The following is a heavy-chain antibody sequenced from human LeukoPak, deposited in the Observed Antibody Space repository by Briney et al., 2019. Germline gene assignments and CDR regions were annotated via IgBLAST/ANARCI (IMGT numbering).Heavy chain of an antibody. CDR2: IKSKTDGGTT. D-gene: IGHD1-26*01. V-gene: IGHV3-15*01. Sequence: GGSLRLSCAASGFTFSNAWMSWVRQAPGKGLECVGRIKSKTDGGTTDYAAPVKGRFTISRDDSKNTLYLQMNSLKTEDTAVYYCTTGYKWELLSYFDYWGQGTLVTVSS. J-gene: IGHJ4*02. CDR1: GFTFSNAW. CDR3: TTGYKWELLSYFDY.